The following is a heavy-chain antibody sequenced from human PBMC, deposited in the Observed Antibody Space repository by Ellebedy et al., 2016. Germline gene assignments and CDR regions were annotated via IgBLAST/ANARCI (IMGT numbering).Heavy chain of an antibody. CDR1: GGSFSGYY. CDR3: ARKEWELLRGYNWFDP. Sequence: SETLSLTXAVYGGSFSGYYWGWIRQPPGKGLEWIGSIYYSGSTYYNPSLKSRVTISVDTSKNQFSLKLSSVTAADTAVYYCARKEWELLRGYNWFDPWGQGTLVTVSS. V-gene: IGHV4-34*01. D-gene: IGHD1-26*01. CDR2: IYYSGST. J-gene: IGHJ5*02.